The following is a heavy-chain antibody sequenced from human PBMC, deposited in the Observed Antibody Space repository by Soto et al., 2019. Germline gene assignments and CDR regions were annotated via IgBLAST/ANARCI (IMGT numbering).Heavy chain of an antibody. CDR2: IYTSGST. J-gene: IGHJ6*02. CDR1: GGSISSYY. D-gene: IGHD3-9*01. CDR3: ARDDILTGYDRGGYYYYGMDV. Sequence: PPETLSLTCTVSGGSISSYYWSWIRQPAGKGLEWIGRIYTSGSTNYNPSLKSRVTISVDTSKNQFSLKLSSVTAADTAVYYCARDDILTGYDRGGYYYYGMDVWGQGTTVTVSS. V-gene: IGHV4-4*07.